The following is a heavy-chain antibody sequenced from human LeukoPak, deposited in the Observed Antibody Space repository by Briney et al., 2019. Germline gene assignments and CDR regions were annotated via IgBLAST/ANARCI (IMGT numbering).Heavy chain of an antibody. CDR1: GYSFTSYW. V-gene: IGHV5-51*01. CDR3: ARHPTDFWTGYYLFDY. Sequence: GESLKISYEGSGYSFTSYWIAWVRQMPGKALEWMGIIYPADSDTRYSPSFQGQVTISADKSITTAYLQWSSLKASDTAMYYCARHPTDFWTGYYLFDYWGQGTLVTVSS. J-gene: IGHJ4*02. CDR2: IYPADSDT. D-gene: IGHD3/OR15-3a*01.